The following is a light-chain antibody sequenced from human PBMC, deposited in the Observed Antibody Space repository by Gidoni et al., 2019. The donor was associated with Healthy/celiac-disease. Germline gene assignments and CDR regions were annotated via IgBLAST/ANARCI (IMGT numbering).Light chain of an antibody. J-gene: IGLJ7*01. Sequence: SYELTQPPPVSVSPGQTARITCSGDALPKQYAYWYQQKPGQAPVLVIYKDSERPSGIPERFSGSSSGTTVTLTISGVQAEDEADYYCQSADSSGTYAVFGGGTQLTVL. CDR3: QSADSSGTYAV. CDR1: ALPKQY. V-gene: IGLV3-25*03. CDR2: KDS.